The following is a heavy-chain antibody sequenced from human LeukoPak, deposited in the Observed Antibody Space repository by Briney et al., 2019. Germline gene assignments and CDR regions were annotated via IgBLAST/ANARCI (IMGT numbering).Heavy chain of an antibody. CDR2: IKQDGSEK. Sequence: GGSLRLSCAASGFTFSRVWMSWVRQAPGKGLEWVANIKQDGSEKYYVDSVKGRFTISRDNAKNSLYLQMSSLRAEDTAVFYCARDGTYTDYDPDFDIWGQGTLVTVSS. J-gene: IGHJ4*02. V-gene: IGHV3-7*04. D-gene: IGHD5-12*01. CDR3: ARDGTYTDYDPDFDI. CDR1: GFTFSRVW.